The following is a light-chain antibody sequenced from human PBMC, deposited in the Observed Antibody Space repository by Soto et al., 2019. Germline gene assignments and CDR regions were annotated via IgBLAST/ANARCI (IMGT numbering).Light chain of an antibody. CDR2: EVG. V-gene: IGLV2-14*01. CDR1: SSDVGGYNY. CDR3: SSYTSSSTLV. J-gene: IGLJ1*01. Sequence: QSALTQPASVSGSPGQSITISCTGTSSDVGGYNYVSWYQQQPGKAPKIMIYEVGHRPSGVSNRFSGSKSGYTASLTISGLQAEDEADYYCSSYTSSSTLVFGTGTKLTVL.